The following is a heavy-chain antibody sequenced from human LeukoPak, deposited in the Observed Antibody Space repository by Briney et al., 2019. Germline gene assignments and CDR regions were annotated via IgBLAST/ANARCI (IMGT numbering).Heavy chain of an antibody. CDR3: ATIGGKRDFHY. D-gene: IGHD3-16*01. J-gene: IGHJ4*02. V-gene: IGHV3-7*01. Sequence: GGSLRLSCAASGFTFSSYWMSWVRQAPGKGLEWVANIKQDGSEKYYVDSVKGRFTISRDNAKNSLSLQMNSLRAEDTAVYYCATIGGKRDFHYWGQGTLVTVSS. CDR1: GFTFSSYW. CDR2: IKQDGSEK.